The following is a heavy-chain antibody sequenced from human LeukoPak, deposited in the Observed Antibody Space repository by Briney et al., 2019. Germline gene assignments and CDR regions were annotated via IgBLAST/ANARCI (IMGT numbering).Heavy chain of an antibody. J-gene: IGHJ4*02. D-gene: IGHD2-8*01. V-gene: IGHV3-23*01. Sequence: GGSLRLSCAASGFIFSSYAMSWVRQAPGKGPEWVSTISNSGDSTFYADSVKGRFTVSRDNSKNTLSLQLNSLRAEDTAVYYCASRKVYSFDFWGQGTLVTVSS. CDR1: GFIFSSYA. CDR2: ISNSGDST. CDR3: ASRKVYSFDF.